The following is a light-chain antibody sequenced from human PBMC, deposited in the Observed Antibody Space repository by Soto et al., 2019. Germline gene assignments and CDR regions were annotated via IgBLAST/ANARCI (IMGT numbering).Light chain of an antibody. CDR2: AAS. J-gene: IGKJ2*01. V-gene: IGKV1D-12*01. CDR3: QQANRFPYT. CDR1: QGISSW. Sequence: DIQMTQSPSSVSASVGGRVTITCRASQGISSWLAWYQQKPGKDPKLLLYAASSLKSGVPQRFSGSVSGTDFTLTISRMQHVDFATYYCQQANRFPYTFGQGTKLEI.